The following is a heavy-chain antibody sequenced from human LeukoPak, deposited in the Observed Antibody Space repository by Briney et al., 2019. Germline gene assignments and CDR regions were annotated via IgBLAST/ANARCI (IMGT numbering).Heavy chain of an antibody. CDR3: ARDMSRDYGSGSGYYYMDV. Sequence: GGPLRLSCAASGFTFSSYSMNWVRQAPGKGLEGVSSLSNSSSYIYYADSVKGRFTISRDNAKNSLYLQMKSLRAEDTAVYYCARDMSRDYGSGSGYYYMDVWGKGTTVTVSS. CDR1: GFTFSSYS. J-gene: IGHJ6*03. CDR2: LSNSSSYI. V-gene: IGHV3-21*01. D-gene: IGHD3-10*01.